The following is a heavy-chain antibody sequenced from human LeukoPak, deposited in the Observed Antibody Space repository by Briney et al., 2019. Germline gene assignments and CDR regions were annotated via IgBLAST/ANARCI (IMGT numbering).Heavy chain of an antibody. D-gene: IGHD3-22*01. CDR3: ARDFDYYDDSGYQTYYFDY. CDR1: GFTFSSYA. V-gene: IGHV3-30*04. J-gene: IGHJ4*02. Sequence: PGGSLRLSCAASGFTFSSYAMHWVRQAPGKGLEWVAVISYDGSNKYYADSVKGRFTISRDNAKNSLYLQMNSLRAEDTAVYHCARDFDYYDDSGYQTYYFDYWGQGTLVTVSS. CDR2: ISYDGSNK.